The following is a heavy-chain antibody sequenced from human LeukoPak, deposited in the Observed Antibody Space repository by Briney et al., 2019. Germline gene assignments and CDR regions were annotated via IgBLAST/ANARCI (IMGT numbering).Heavy chain of an antibody. CDR3: ATHPGGLQSGFDN. V-gene: IGHV5-51*01. Sequence: GESLKISCKGSGYSFTSYWIGWVRQMPGKGLEYMGIIHPGDSDTRYSPSFQGQVTISVDRSSSTAYIQWSRLKASDTAMYYCATHPGGLQSGFDNWGQGTLVTVSS. D-gene: IGHD5-24*01. J-gene: IGHJ4*02. CDR1: GYSFTSYW. CDR2: IHPGDSDT.